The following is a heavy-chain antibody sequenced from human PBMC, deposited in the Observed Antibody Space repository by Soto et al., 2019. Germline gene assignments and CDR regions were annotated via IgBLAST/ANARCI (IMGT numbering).Heavy chain of an antibody. V-gene: IGHV4-31*03. CDR1: GGSISSGGYY. CDR3: ARGAVRHFWEPCEWFDP. D-gene: IGHD6-6*01. Sequence: QVQLQESGPGLVKPSQTLSLTCTVSGGSISSGGYYWSWIRQHPGKGLDGIGYIYYSGSSYYNTSLKSRVTISVDTSKNQFSLKLSSVTAADTAVYYCARGAVRHFWEPCEWFDPWGQGTLVTVSS. J-gene: IGHJ5*02. CDR2: IYYSGSS.